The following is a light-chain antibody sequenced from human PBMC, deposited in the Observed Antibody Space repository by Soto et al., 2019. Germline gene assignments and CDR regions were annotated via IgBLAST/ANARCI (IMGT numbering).Light chain of an antibody. CDR3: QQYGSSPFT. Sequence: EIVLMQSPGTLSLSPGERATLSCRASQSVSSSYLAWYQQKPGQAPRLLIYGASSRATGIPDRFSGSGSGTDFTLTINRLEPEDFAVYYCQQYGSSPFTFGPGTKVDIQ. V-gene: IGKV3-20*01. CDR2: GAS. J-gene: IGKJ3*01. CDR1: QSVSSSY.